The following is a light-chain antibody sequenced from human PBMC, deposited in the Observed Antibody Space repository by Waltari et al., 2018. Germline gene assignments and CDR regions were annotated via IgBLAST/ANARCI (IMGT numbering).Light chain of an antibody. CDR2: GES. CDR3: QQYGSSPYT. Sequence: EIVLTQSPGTLSLSPGERAPLSCRASQSVSSSYLAWYQQKPGQAPRLLSDGESSRATGIPDRFSGSGSGTDFTLTISRLEPEDFAVYYCQQYGSSPYTFGQGTKLEIK. CDR1: QSVSSSY. J-gene: IGKJ2*01. V-gene: IGKV3-20*01.